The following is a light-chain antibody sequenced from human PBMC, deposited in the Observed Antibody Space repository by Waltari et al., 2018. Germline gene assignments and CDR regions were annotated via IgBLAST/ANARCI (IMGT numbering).Light chain of an antibody. CDR2: MNN. J-gene: IGLJ1*01. CDR3: AAWDDSLSGYV. Sequence: QSVLTQPPSASGTPGQRVTISSSGSSSNIGSNYVYWYQQLPGTAPKLLIYMNNQRPPGVPVRFSGSTSGASATLAICGLRSEDEADYYCAAWDDSLSGYVFGTETKVTVL. V-gene: IGLV1-47*01. CDR1: SSNIGSNY.